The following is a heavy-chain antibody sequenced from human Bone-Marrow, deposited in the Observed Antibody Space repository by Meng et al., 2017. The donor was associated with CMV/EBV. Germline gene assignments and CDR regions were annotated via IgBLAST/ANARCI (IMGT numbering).Heavy chain of an antibody. CDR1: GFTVSSNY. CDR3: ARTYSLSSWERYFDY. CDR2: IYSGGST. J-gene: IGHJ4*02. D-gene: IGHD6-13*01. V-gene: IGHV3-66*01. Sequence: GESLKISCAASGFTVSSNYMSWVRQAPGKGLEWVSVIYSGGSTYYADSVKGRFTISRDNAKNSLYLQMNSLRAEDTAVYYCARTYSLSSWERYFDYWGQGTLVTVSS.